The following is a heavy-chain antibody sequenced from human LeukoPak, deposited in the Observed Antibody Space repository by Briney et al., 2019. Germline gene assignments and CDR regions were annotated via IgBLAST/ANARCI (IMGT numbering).Heavy chain of an antibody. CDR2: TIPLFGTP. D-gene: IGHD4-23*01. J-gene: IGHJ5*01. CDR3: AGGQMGGKFDS. Sequence: ASVKVSCKASGGSFISWVRQAPGQGLEWMGGTIPLFGTPNYAQKFQGRVTMTTDESTNTAYMELSSLRSDDTAVYYCAGGQMGGKFDSWGQGTLVTVSS. CDR1: GGSF. V-gene: IGHV1-69*05.